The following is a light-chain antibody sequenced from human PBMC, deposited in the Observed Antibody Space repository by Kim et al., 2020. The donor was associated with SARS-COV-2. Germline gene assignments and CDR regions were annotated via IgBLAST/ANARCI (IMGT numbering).Light chain of an antibody. Sequence: DIQMTQSPSSLSASVGDRVTITCQASQGISNYLNWYQQKPGKGPNLLIYDASKLETGVPARFSGSGYGTEFTLTISSLQPEDIATYWSQQYVSFPLTFGGGTKMYIK. CDR1: QGISNY. CDR2: DAS. V-gene: IGKV1-33*01. J-gene: IGKJ4*01. CDR3: QQYVSFPLT.